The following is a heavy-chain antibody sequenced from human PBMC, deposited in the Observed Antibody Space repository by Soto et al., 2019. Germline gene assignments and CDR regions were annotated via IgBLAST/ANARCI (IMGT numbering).Heavy chain of an antibody. CDR3: ARLGPYGSESYSFRYNWFDP. J-gene: IGHJ5*02. D-gene: IGHD3-10*01. CDR2: IFYSGTT. Sequence: SETLSLTCTVSGGSISSGGYYWSWIRQHPGKGLEWIGYIFYSGTTYYNPSLKSRVTISVDTSKNTVYLQMNSLRGEDTAMYYCARLGPYGSESYSFRYNWFDPWGQGTQVTVSS. CDR1: GGSISSGGYY. V-gene: IGHV4-31*03.